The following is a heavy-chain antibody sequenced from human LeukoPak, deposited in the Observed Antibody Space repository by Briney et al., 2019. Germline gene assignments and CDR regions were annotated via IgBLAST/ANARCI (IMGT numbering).Heavy chain of an antibody. CDR1: GFSVSNSY. CDR2: ISYDGSNK. Sequence: GSLSLSCAASGFSVSNSYMYWVRQAPGKGLEWVAVISYDGSNKYYADSVKGRFTISRDNSKNTLYLQMNSLRAEDTAVYYCARDFRYSDFWSGYYTAWDYYYGMDVWGQGTTVTVSS. V-gene: IGHV3-30-3*01. D-gene: IGHD3-3*01. J-gene: IGHJ6*02. CDR3: ARDFRYSDFWSGYYTAWDYYYGMDV.